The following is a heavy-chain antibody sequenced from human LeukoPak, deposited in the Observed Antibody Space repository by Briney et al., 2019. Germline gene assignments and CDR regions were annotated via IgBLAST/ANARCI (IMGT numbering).Heavy chain of an antibody. CDR3: ARDSGPGDCSGGSCYSVGAFDI. J-gene: IGHJ3*02. V-gene: IGHV4-31*03. Sequence: SETLSLTCTVFGGSISSGGYYWSWIRQHPGKGLEWIGYIYYSGSTYYNPSLKSRVTISVDTSKNQFSLKLSSVTAADTAVYYCARDSGPGDCSGGSCYSVGAFDIWGQGTMVTVSS. D-gene: IGHD2-15*01. CDR2: IYYSGST. CDR1: GGSISSGGYY.